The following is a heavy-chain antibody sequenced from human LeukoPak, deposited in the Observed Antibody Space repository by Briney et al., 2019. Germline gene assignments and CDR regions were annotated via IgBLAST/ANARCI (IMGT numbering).Heavy chain of an antibody. D-gene: IGHD4-17*01. J-gene: IGHJ4*02. V-gene: IGHV1-69*13. Sequence: SVKASCKASGGTFTSYAISWVRQAPGQGLEWMGGIIPIFGTANYAQKFQGRVTITADESTSTAYMELSSLRSEDTAVYYCARDRGVGDYGHWGQGTLVTVSS. CDR2: IIPIFGTA. CDR3: ARDRGVGDYGH. CDR1: GGTFTSYA.